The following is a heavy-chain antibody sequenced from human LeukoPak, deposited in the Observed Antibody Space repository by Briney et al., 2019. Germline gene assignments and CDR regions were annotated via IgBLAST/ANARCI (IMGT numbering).Heavy chain of an antibody. CDR3: ARPLYNSWDRFDP. J-gene: IGHJ5*02. D-gene: IGHD3-16*01. CDR1: GASISSSSRADYFF. CDR2: MDYSGHT. V-gene: IGHV4-39*01. Sequence: SETLSLTCTVSGASISSSSRADYFFWGWIRQAPGKGLEWIGSMDYSGHTYYNPSLKTRATISVDTPKNQFSLSLRSVTAADTAVYYCARPLYNSWDRFDPWGQGTLITVS.